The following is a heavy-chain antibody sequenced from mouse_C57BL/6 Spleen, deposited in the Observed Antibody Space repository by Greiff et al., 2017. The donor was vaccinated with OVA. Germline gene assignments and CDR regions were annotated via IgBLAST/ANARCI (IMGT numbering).Heavy chain of an antibody. Sequence: DVKLVESGGGLVKPGGSLKLSCAASGFTFSSYTMSWVRQTPEKRLEWVATISGGGGNTYYPDSVKGRFTISRDNAKNTLYLQMSSLRSEDTALYYCAREETYSNYVAYWGQGTLVTVSA. V-gene: IGHV5-9*01. CDR2: ISGGGGNT. CDR3: AREETYSNYVAY. CDR1: GFTFSSYT. J-gene: IGHJ3*01. D-gene: IGHD2-5*01.